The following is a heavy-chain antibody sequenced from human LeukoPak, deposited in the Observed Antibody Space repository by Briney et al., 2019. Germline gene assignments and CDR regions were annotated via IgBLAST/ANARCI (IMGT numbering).Heavy chain of an antibody. J-gene: IGHJ4*02. CDR2: VNTYSGYT. D-gene: IGHD2-15*01. CDR3: ARVSAVGGISSFDY. V-gene: IGHV1-18*04. Sequence: GASVKVSCKASGYTFTGYYMHWVRQAPGQGLEWMGWVNTYSGYTKDAQMFQGRLTMTTDTSTSTGYMELRSLRSDDTAVYYCARVSAVGGISSFDYWGQGTLVTVSS. CDR1: GYTFTGYY.